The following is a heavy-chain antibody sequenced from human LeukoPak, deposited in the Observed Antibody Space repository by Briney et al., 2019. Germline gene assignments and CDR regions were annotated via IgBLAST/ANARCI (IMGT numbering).Heavy chain of an antibody. D-gene: IGHD3-22*01. CDR1: GGSISSFY. V-gene: IGHV4-59*12. CDR2: IYHSGST. CDR3: ARVYYDSSGYYASFDY. J-gene: IGHJ4*02. Sequence: PSETLSLTCTVSGGSISSFYWSWIRQPPGKGLEWIGEIYHSGSTNYNPSLKSRVTISVDKSKNQFSLKLSSVTAADTAVYYCARVYYDSSGYYASFDYWGQGTLVTVSS.